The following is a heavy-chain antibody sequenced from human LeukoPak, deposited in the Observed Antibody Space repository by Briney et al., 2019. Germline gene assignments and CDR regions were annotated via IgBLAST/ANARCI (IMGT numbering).Heavy chain of an antibody. J-gene: IGHJ4*02. CDR3: ARGEWELGY. CDR2: INHGGST. D-gene: IGHD1-26*01. Sequence: SETLSLTCAVYGGSFSGYYWSWIRQPPGKGLEWIGEINHGGSTNYNPSLKSRVTISVDTSKNQFSLKLSSVTAADTAVYYCARGEWELGYWGQGTLVTVSS. CDR1: GGSFSGYY. V-gene: IGHV4-34*01.